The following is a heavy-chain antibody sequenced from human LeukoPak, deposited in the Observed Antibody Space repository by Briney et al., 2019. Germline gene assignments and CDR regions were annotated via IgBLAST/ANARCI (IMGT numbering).Heavy chain of an antibody. Sequence: MTSETLSLTCTVSGGSISSGGYYWSWIRQPAGKGLEWIGRIYTSGSTNYNPSLKSRVTISVDTSKNQFSLKLSSVTAADTAVYYCAREVGVTWFDPWGQGTLVTVSS. D-gene: IGHD1-26*01. CDR2: IYTSGST. CDR1: GGSISSGGYY. J-gene: IGHJ5*02. V-gene: IGHV4-61*02. CDR3: AREVGVTWFDP.